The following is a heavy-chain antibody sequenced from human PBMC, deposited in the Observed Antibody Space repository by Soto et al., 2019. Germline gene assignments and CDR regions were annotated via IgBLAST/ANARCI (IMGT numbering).Heavy chain of an antibody. J-gene: IGHJ4*02. CDR2: IYYDGST. CDR3: AKVVVAATRHTDFDS. Sequence: LSLTCTVSGGSINSNNYYWAWIRQPPGKGLAWIASIYYDGSTYYNPSLKSRVSISVDTSKNHFSLKLSSATAADTAVYYCAKVVVAATRHTDFDSWGQGTLVTVSS. D-gene: IGHD2-15*01. V-gene: IGHV4-39*02. CDR1: GGSINSNNYY.